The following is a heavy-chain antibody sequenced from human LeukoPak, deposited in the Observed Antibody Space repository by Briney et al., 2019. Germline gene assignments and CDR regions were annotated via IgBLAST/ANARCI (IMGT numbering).Heavy chain of an antibody. D-gene: IGHD3-3*01. CDR2: MNPNSGNT. J-gene: IGHJ5*02. CDR3: ARGHWSGYNYSWFDP. CDR1: GYTFSSYD. Sequence: EASVEVSCKASGYTFSSYDINWVRQTTGQGLEWMGWMNPNSGNTGYAQKFQGRVTMTRTTSMSTAYMELNSLRSEDTAVYYCARGHWSGYNYSWFDPWGQGTLVTVSS. V-gene: IGHV1-8*01.